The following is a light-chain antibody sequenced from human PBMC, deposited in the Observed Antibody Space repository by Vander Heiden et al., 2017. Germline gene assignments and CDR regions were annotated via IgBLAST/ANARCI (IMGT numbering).Light chain of an antibody. Sequence: QSALTQPAYVSGSPGQSITISCTGSSSDIGGYNYVSWYQQHPGKAPKLMIHDVSDRPSGVSNRFSGSKSGNTASLTISGLQAEDEADYYCCSYTSSSTLYVFGTGTKVTVL. J-gene: IGLJ1*01. V-gene: IGLV2-14*03. CDR3: CSYTSSSTLYV. CDR1: SSDIGGYNY. CDR2: DVS.